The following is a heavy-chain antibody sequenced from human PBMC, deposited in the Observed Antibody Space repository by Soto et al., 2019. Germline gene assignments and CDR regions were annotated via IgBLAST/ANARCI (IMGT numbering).Heavy chain of an antibody. CDR2: IFYTGST. Sequence: SETLSLTCTVSGGSISGHYWIWIRQSPGPGLEWIGYIFYTGSTNYNPSLKSRVTLSVDTSKNQFSLRLSSVTAADTAVYYCARVGSSGWSPDYWGQGTLVTVSS. D-gene: IGHD6-19*01. J-gene: IGHJ4*02. CDR1: GGSISGHY. CDR3: ARVGSSGWSPDY. V-gene: IGHV4-59*11.